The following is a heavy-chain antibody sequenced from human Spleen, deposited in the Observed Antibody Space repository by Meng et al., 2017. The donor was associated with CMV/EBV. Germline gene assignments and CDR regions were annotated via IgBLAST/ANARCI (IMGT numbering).Heavy chain of an antibody. D-gene: IGHD3-16*02. J-gene: IGHJ4*02. CDR2: ISYDGSNK. CDR1: GFTFSSYA. V-gene: IGHV3-30*14. Sequence: GESLKISCAASGFTFSSYAMHWVRQAPGKWLEWVAVISYDGSNKYYADSVKGRFTISRDNSKNTLYLQMNSLRTEDTAVYYCASGLFCYNWGQGTLVTVSS. CDR3: ASGLFCYN.